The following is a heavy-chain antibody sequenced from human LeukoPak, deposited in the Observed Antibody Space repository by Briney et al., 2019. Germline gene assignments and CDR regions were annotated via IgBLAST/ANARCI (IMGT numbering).Heavy chain of an antibody. CDR2: IYHSGST. D-gene: IGHD3-9*01. J-gene: IGHJ4*02. CDR3: ARETYSNILTGTDY. V-gene: IGHV4-4*02. Sequence: SETLSLTCAVSRGSISSSNWWTWVRQPPGKGLEWIGEIYHSGSTNYNPSLKSRVTISVDKSKNQFSLKLSSVTAADTAVYYCARETYSNILTGTDYWGPGTLVTVSS. CDR1: RGSISSSNW.